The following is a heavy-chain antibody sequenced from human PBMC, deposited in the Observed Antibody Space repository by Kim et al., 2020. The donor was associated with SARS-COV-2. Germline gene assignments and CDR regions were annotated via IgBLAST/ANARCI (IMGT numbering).Heavy chain of an antibody. CDR2: ISYDGSNK. CDR3: AKDPTTVTYYFDY. CDR1: GFTFSSYG. J-gene: IGHJ4*02. V-gene: IGHV3-30*18. D-gene: IGHD4-17*01. Sequence: GGSLRPSCAASGFTFSSYGMHWVRQAPGKGLEWVAVISYDGSNKYYADSVKGRFTISRDNSTNTLYLQMNSLRAEDTAVYYCAKDPTTVTYYFDYWGQGT.